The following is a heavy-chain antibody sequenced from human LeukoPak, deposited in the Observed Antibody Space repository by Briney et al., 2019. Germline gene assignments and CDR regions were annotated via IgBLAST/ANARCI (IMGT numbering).Heavy chain of an antibody. J-gene: IGHJ6*02. V-gene: IGHV3-9*01. D-gene: IGHD1-1*01. CDR1: GFTFSNYA. CDR2: ISWDSGSI. CDR3: AKDISTTGTMYGMDV. Sequence: GGSLRLSCAASGFTFSNYAMHWVRQAPGKGLEWVSGISWDSGSIGYADSVKGRFTISRDNAKNSLYLQMNSLRAEDTALYYCAKDISTTGTMYGMDVWGQGTTVTVSS.